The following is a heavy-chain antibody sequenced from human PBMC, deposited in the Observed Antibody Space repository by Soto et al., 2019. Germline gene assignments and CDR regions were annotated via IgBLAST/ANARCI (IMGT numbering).Heavy chain of an antibody. V-gene: IGHV3-74*01. CDR2: INSDGSST. J-gene: IGHJ4*02. Sequence: GGSLRPSFEPSGFTFGTYRMPWFRQAPGRGLVWVSRINSDGSSTSYADSVKGRFTISRDNAKNTLYLQMNSLRAEDTAVYYWARDSSYYYDSSGRCDYLGQGDLVTVSS. CDR3: ARDSSYYYDSSGRCDY. D-gene: IGHD3-22*01. CDR1: GFTFGTYR.